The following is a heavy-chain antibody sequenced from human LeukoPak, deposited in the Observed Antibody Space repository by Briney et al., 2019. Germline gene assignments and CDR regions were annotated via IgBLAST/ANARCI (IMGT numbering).Heavy chain of an antibody. CDR3: AKDLWEAVAGLPPNWFDP. CDR2: ISYDGSNK. J-gene: IGHJ5*02. D-gene: IGHD6-19*01. CDR1: GFTFSSYG. Sequence: GRSLRLSCAASGFTFSSYGMHWVRQAPGKGLEWVAVISYDGSNKYYADSVKGRFTISRDNSKNTLYLQMNSLRAEDTAVYYCAKDLWEAVAGLPPNWFDPWGQGTLVTVSS. V-gene: IGHV3-30*18.